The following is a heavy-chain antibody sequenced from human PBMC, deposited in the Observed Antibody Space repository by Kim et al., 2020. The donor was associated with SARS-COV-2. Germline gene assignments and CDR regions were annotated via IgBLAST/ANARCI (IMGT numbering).Heavy chain of an antibody. CDR1: GFTFGDYG. V-gene: IGHV3-9*01. CDR2: ISWNSGTI. D-gene: IGHD5-12*01. CDR3: ARDKQGWLQLLIDY. Sequence: GGSLRLSCAATGFTFGDYGMHWVRQAPGKGLEWVSGISWNSGTIGYADSVKGRFAISRDNAKNSLDLEMNSLRAEDTALYYCARDKQGWLQLLIDYWGQGTLVTVSS. J-gene: IGHJ4*02.